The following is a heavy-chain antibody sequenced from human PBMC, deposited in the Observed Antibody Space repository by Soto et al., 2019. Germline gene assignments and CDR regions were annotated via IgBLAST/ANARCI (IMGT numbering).Heavy chain of an antibody. D-gene: IGHD4-17*01. CDR2: IIPMFGTA. V-gene: IGHV1-69*12. J-gene: IGHJ4*02. Sequence: QVQLVQSGAEVKKPGSSVKVSCKASGGTFSNYGISWVRQAPGQGLEWMGGIIPMFGTANYAQKFQGRVTIKADESTSTAYMGLSSLRSEDTAVYYCARGQEFGDYGSIDSGGQGTLVTVSS. CDR3: ARGQEFGDYGSIDS. CDR1: GGTFSNYG.